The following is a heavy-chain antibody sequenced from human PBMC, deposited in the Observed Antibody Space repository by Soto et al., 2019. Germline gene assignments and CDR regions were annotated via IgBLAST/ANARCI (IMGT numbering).Heavy chain of an antibody. V-gene: IGHV4-59*08. CDR1: GGSISSSY. CDR3: ARYPGFSGCGTFPFGF. J-gene: IGHJ4*02. CDR2: IYYSGSN. Sequence: QVQLQESGPGLVKPSETLSLTCTVSGGSISSSYWSWIRQPPGKELEWIGYIYYSGSNNYNPPPQNRVTMSADTTKNQSSPKLSSVTAADTAVYYCARYPGFSGCGTFPFGFWGQRTLVTVSS. D-gene: IGHD2-15*01.